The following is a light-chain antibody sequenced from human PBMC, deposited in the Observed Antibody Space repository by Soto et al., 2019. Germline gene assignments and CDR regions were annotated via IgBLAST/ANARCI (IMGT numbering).Light chain of an antibody. Sequence: QSALTQPASVSGSPGQSITISCTGTSSDVGGYNYVSWYQQHPGKAPKLMIYDVSNRPSGVSNRFSGSKSGNTASLTISRLQAEDEAYYYCSSYTSSSTTVFGGGTKLTVL. CDR2: DVS. CDR3: SSYTSSSTTV. CDR1: SSDVGGYNY. J-gene: IGLJ2*01. V-gene: IGLV2-14*01.